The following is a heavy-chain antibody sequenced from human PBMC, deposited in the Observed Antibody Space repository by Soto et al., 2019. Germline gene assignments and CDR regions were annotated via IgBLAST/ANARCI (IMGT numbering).Heavy chain of an antibody. CDR1: GYTFTGYY. J-gene: IGHJ4*02. CDR2: INPNSGDT. CDR3: ASSRRGLTTVTPFDY. Sequence: GASVKVSCKASGYTFTGYYMHWARQAPGQGLEWMGWINPNSGDTNYAQKFQGRVTMTRDTSISTAYMELSRLKSDDTAVYYCASSRRGLTTVTPFDYWGQGTLVTVSS. V-gene: IGHV1-2*02. D-gene: IGHD4-17*01.